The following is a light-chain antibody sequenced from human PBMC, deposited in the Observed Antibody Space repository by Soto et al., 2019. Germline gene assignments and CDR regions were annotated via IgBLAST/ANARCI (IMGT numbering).Light chain of an antibody. V-gene: IGKV1-5*03. Sequence: DVQMTQSPSTLAASLGDRVTITCRASQSISSWLAWYQQKPGKAPKVLIHKASVLEIGVPSRFRGSGSGTESTLTISSLQPDDFETYYCQQYDSYSEAFGQGTKVDIK. CDR1: QSISSW. CDR2: KAS. CDR3: QQYDSYSEA. J-gene: IGKJ1*01.